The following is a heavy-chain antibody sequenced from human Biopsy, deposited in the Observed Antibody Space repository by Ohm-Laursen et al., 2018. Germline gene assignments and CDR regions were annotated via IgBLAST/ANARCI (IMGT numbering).Heavy chain of an antibody. Sequence: SVKVSCKASGGAFTNYAINWARQAPGHGLEWMGGIITVSETAGYAERFQGRVTITADVTTTTAYMDLSGLRSEDTAVYYCVAYPSSGFFENNDDFAMDVWGQGTTVIVSS. V-gene: IGHV1-69*13. D-gene: IGHD6-19*01. CDR3: VAYPSSGFFENNDDFAMDV. CDR1: GGAFTNYA. J-gene: IGHJ6*02. CDR2: IITVSETA.